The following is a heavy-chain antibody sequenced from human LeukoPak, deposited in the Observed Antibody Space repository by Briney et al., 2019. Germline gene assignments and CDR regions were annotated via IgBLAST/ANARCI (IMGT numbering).Heavy chain of an antibody. V-gene: IGHV1-18*01. CDR2: ISAYNGNT. CDR3: ARDPIAAAGTEYFQH. Sequence: ASVKVSCKASGYTFTSYGISWVRQAPGQGLEWMGWISAYNGNTNYAQKLQGRVTMTTDTSTSTAYMELRSLRSDDTAVYYCARDPIAAAGTEYFQHWGQGTLVTVSS. CDR1: GYTFTSYG. J-gene: IGHJ1*01. D-gene: IGHD6-13*01.